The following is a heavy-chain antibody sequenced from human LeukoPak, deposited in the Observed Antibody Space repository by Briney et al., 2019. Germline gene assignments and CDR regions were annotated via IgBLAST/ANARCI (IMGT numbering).Heavy chain of an antibody. Sequence: ASVKVSCKASGGTFSSYAISWVRQAPGQGLEWMGGIIPIFGTANYAQKFQGRVTITADESTSTAYMELSSLRSEDTAVYYCARARYNYYDSSGYTTFDYWGQGTLVTVSS. J-gene: IGHJ4*02. CDR1: GGTFSSYA. CDR3: ARARYNYYDSSGYTTFDY. CDR2: IIPIFGTA. V-gene: IGHV1-69*01. D-gene: IGHD3-22*01.